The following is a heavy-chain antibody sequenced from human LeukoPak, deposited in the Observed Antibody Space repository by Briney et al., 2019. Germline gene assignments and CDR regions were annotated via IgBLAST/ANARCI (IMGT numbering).Heavy chain of an antibody. J-gene: IGHJ3*02. CDR2: IYYSGST. D-gene: IGHD5-18*01. CDR1: GGSISSYY. V-gene: IGHV4-59*08. CDR3: ARHRLQLWSRPHDAFDI. Sequence: SETLSLTCTVSGGSISSYYWSWIRQPPGKGLEWIGYIYYSGSTNYNPSLKNRVTISVDTSKNQFSLKLSSVTATGTAVYYCARHRLQLWSRPHDAFDIWGQGTMVTVSS.